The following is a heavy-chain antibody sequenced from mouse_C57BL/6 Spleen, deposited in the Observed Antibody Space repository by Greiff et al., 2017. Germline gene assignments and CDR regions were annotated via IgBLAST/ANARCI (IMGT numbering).Heavy chain of an antibody. CDR1: GFTFSNYW. CDR3: TGGAYYSNLYYAMDY. Sequence: VQLKESGGGLVQPGGSMKLSCVASGFTFSNYWMNWVRQSPEKGLEWVAQIRLKSDNYATHYAESVKGRFTISRDDSKSSVYLQMNNLRAEDTGIYYCTGGAYYSNLYYAMDYWGQGTSVTVSS. J-gene: IGHJ4*01. CDR2: IRLKSDNYAT. V-gene: IGHV6-3*01. D-gene: IGHD2-5*01.